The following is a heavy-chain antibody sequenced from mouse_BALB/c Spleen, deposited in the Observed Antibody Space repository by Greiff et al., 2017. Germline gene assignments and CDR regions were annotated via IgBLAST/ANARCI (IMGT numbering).Heavy chain of an antibody. Sequence: EVQRVESGPGLVKPSQSLSLTCTVTGYSITSDYAWNWIRQFPGNKLEWMGYISYSGSSSYNPSLKSRISITRDTSKNQFFLQLNSVTTEDTATYYCARCLGRGYFDYWGQGTTLTVSS. J-gene: IGHJ2*01. CDR2: ISYSGSS. D-gene: IGHD4-1*01. CDR3: ARCLGRGYFDY. CDR1: GYSITSDYA. V-gene: IGHV3-2*02.